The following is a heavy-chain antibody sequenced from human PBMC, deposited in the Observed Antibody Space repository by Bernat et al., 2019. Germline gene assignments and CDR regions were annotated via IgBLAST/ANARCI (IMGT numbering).Heavy chain of an antibody. CDR1: GLSFNSYA. CDR2: ISGRGGST. V-gene: IGHV3-23*04. Sequence: EAQLVESGGGLVQPGGSLRLSCAASGLSFNSYAMSWVRQAPGKGLEGVSVISGRGGSTNYADSVKGRFTISRDNSKNTVYLQMSGLRADDTAVYYCASLWSVGAFDIWGQGTMVTVSS. J-gene: IGHJ3*02. D-gene: IGHD2-21*01. CDR3: ASLWSVGAFDI.